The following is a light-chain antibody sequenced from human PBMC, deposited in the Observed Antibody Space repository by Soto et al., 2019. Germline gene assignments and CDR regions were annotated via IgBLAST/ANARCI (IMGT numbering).Light chain of an antibody. CDR3: QQRNNWPIT. CDR1: QSVSSNY. Sequence: EMVLTQSPGTLSLSPGERATLSCRASQSVSSNYLAWYQQKPGQAPRVLIYGASSRTTGIPDRFSGSGSGTDFTLTISSLEPEDFALYYCQQRNNWPITFGQGTRLEIK. CDR2: GAS. J-gene: IGKJ5*01. V-gene: IGKV3D-20*02.